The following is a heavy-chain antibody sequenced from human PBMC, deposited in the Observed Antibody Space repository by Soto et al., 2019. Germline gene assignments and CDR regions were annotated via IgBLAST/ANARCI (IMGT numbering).Heavy chain of an antibody. CDR1: GFTFSSYE. V-gene: IGHV3-48*03. CDR2: ISSSGSTI. D-gene: IGHD3-22*01. Sequence: SGGSLRLSCAASGFTFSSYEMNWVRQAPGKGLEWVSYISSSGSTIYYADSVKGRFTISRDNAKNSLYLQMNSLRAEDTAVYYCARNIPYYYDSSGYRNAFDIWGQGTMVTVSS. J-gene: IGHJ3*02. CDR3: ARNIPYYYDSSGYRNAFDI.